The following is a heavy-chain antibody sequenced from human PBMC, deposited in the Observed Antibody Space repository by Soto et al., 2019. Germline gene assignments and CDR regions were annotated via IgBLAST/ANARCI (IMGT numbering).Heavy chain of an antibody. CDR2: IYYSGST. CDR1: GGSISSSSYY. J-gene: IGHJ6*03. D-gene: IGHD3-9*01. CDR3: ARHLKSPYYDILTGYYPPKYYYYMDV. V-gene: IGHV4-39*01. Sequence: QLQLQESGPGLVKPSETLSLTCTVSGGSISSSSYYWGWIRQPPGKGLEWIGSIYYSGSTYYNPYLKSRVNISVDTSKNQFSLKLSSVTAADTAVYYCARHLKSPYYDILTGYYPPKYYYYMDVWGKGTTVTVSS.